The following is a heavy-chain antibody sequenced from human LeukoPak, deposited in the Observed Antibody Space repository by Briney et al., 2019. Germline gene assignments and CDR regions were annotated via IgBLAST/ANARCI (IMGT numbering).Heavy chain of an antibody. J-gene: IGHJ4*02. CDR3: ARDGSGAAAGTYDY. CDR1: GGSISSGDYY. D-gene: IGHD6-13*01. Sequence: SQTLSLTCTVSGGSISSGDYYWSWTRQPPGKGLEWIGYIYYSGSTYYNPSLKSRVTISVDTSKNQFSLKLSSVTAADTAVYYCARDGSGAAAGTYDYWGQGTLVTVSS. CDR2: IYYSGST. V-gene: IGHV4-30-4*01.